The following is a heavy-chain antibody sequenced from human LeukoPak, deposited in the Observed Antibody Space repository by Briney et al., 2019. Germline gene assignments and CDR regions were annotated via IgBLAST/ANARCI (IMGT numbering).Heavy chain of an antibody. J-gene: IGHJ3*02. V-gene: IGHV4-59*11. CDR2: ISYIGST. CDR3: ARDLITVTKGFDI. CDR1: TDSFRSHY. D-gene: IGHD4-17*01. Sequence: PSETLSLTCAVSTDSFRSHYWSWVRQPPGKGLEWIGYISYIGSTNYNPSLKSRVTISIDTSKNQFSLRLRSVTAADTAVYYCARDLITVTKGFDIWGQGTMVSVSS.